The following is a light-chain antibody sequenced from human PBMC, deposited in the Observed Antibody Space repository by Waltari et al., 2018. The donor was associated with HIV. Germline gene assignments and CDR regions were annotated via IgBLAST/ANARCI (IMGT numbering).Light chain of an antibody. Sequence: EIVMNQAPDSLAASLGERATINCEASHSVFYSSNNNLAVYQQKPGQPPRLRVYWASTRESGVPDRFSGSGSGTDFTLTISSLQAEDVAVYYCQQYYRSPWTFGQGTKVEIK. J-gene: IGKJ1*01. CDR1: HSVFYSSNNN. CDR2: WAS. CDR3: QQYYRSPWT. V-gene: IGKV4-1*01.